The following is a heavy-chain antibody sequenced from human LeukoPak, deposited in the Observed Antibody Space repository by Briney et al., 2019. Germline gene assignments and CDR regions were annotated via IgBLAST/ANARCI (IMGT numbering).Heavy chain of an antibody. CDR1: GYTFTSYG. CDR2: MNPNSGNT. D-gene: IGHD4-17*01. CDR3: ARGMTTVTTVGVDP. Sequence: ASVKVSCKASGYTFTSYGISWVRQATGQGLEWMGWMNPNSGNTGYAQKFQGRVTMTRDTSISTAYMELSSLRSEDTAVYYCARGMTTVTTVGVDPWGQGTLVTVSS. V-gene: IGHV1-8*02. J-gene: IGHJ5*02.